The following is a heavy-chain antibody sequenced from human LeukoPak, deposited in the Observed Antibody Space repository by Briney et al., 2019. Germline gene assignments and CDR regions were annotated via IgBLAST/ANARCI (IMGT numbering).Heavy chain of an antibody. CDR1: GFTFSSYS. Sequence: GPLRLSCAASGFTFSSYSMNWVRQAPGKGLEWVSYISSSSSTIYYADSVKGRFTISRDNAKNSLYLQMNSLRAEDTAVYYCARDPAVAGTNFDYWGQGTLVTVSS. CDR2: ISSSSSTI. V-gene: IGHV3-48*04. D-gene: IGHD6-19*01. CDR3: ARDPAVAGTNFDY. J-gene: IGHJ4*02.